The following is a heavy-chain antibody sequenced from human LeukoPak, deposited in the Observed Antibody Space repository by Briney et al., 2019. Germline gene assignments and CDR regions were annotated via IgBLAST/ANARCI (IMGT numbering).Heavy chain of an antibody. CDR2: ISSSSSNI. CDR1: GFTFSSYS. Sequence: PGGSLRLSCAASGFTFSSYSMNWVRQAPGKGLEWVSSISSSSSNIYYADSVKGRFTISRDNAKNSLYLQMNSLRVEDTAVYYCARCTTGRTFGSLREIKRSREIDYWGQGALVTVSS. V-gene: IGHV3-21*01. CDR3: ARCTTGRTFGSLREIKRSREIDY. J-gene: IGHJ4*02. D-gene: IGHD1-1*01.